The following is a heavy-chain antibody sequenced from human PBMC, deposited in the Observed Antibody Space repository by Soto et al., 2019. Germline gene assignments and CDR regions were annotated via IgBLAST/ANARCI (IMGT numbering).Heavy chain of an antibody. J-gene: IGHJ5*02. D-gene: IGHD6-13*01. CDR1: GFTFSSYS. V-gene: IGHV3-48*01. CDR3: ARHPERIAEIGWFDP. CDR2: ISSSSTI. Sequence: EVQLVESGGGLVQPGVSLRLSCAASGFTFSSYSMNWVRQAPGKGLEWVSYISSSSTIYYADSVKGRFTISRDNATNSLYLQMNSLRSEDTAVYYCARHPERIAEIGWFDPWGQGTLVTVSS.